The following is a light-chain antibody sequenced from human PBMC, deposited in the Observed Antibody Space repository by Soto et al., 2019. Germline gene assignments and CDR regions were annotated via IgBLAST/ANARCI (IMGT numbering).Light chain of an antibody. CDR1: NIGSKS. CDR3: QVWDTGSEHFV. Sequence: SYELTQPPSVSVAPGMTARITCGGNNIGSKSVHWYQQKPGQAPVLVIFYDSNRPSGIPARVSGSNSGNTATLTLSRVEAGDEADYYCQVWDTGSEHFVFGTGTKVTVL. CDR2: YDS. J-gene: IGLJ1*01. V-gene: IGLV3-21*01.